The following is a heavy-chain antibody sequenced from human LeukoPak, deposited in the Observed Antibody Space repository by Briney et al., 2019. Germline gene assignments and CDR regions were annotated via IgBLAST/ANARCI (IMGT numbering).Heavy chain of an antibody. Sequence: GGSLRLSCAASGCTFCAYGMHWVRQAPGKGLVWIGRINDVGSDSTYVDSVKGRFTISRDNAKNTLYLQMNNLRAEDTAVYYCAGVKVAGTSSFDYWGQGTLATVSS. J-gene: IGHJ4*02. V-gene: IGHV3-74*01. CDR1: GCTFCAYG. D-gene: IGHD6-19*01. CDR2: INDVGSDS. CDR3: AGVKVAGTSSFDY.